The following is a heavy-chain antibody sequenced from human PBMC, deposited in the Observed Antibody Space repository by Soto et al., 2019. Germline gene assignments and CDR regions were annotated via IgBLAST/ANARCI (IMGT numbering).Heavy chain of an antibody. CDR2: IYYSGST. J-gene: IGHJ4*02. CDR1: GGSISSSSYY. Sequence: SETLSLTCTVSGGSISSSSYYWGWIRQPPGKGLEWIGSIYYSGSTYYNPSLKSRVTISVDTSKNQFSLKLSSVTAADTAVYYCARHIYCTNGVCYPTDYWGQGTLVTVSS. V-gene: IGHV4-39*01. D-gene: IGHD2-8*01. CDR3: ARHIYCTNGVCYPTDY.